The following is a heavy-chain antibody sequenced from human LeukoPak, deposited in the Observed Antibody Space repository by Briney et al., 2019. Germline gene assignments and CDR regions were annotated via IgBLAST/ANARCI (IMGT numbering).Heavy chain of an antibody. D-gene: IGHD3-10*01. Sequence: GSLRLSCAASGFTFSSYAMSWVRQAPGKGLEWVSAISGSGGSTYYADSAKGRFTISRDNSKNTLYLQMNSLRAEDTAVYYCAKDQLLWFGELLHGFDYWGQGTLVTVSS. V-gene: IGHV3-23*01. CDR2: ISGSGGST. CDR1: GFTFSSYA. J-gene: IGHJ4*02. CDR3: AKDQLLWFGELLHGFDY.